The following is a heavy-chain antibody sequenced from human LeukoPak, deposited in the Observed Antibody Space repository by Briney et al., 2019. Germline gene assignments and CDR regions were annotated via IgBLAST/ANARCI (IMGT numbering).Heavy chain of an antibody. CDR1: GYTFNAYY. V-gene: IGHV1-2*06. D-gene: IGHD3-22*01. CDR2: INPNSGVT. Sequence: ASVKVSCKASGYTFNAYYVHWVRQAPGQGLEWIGRINPNSGVTNYAQNFQGRVTMTRDTSISTVYVEVSTLRSDDTAFYYCAGGDSGDYHYEKLFDRWGQGTLVIVSS. CDR3: AGGDSGDYHYEKLFDR. J-gene: IGHJ5*02.